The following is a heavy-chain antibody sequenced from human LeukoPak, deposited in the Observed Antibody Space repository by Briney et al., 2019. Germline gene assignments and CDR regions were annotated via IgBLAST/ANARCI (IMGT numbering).Heavy chain of an antibody. D-gene: IGHD4-17*01. CDR3: ARGHGDSVWGYSEY. V-gene: IGHV3-23*01. J-gene: IGHJ4*02. Sequence: GGSLRLSCAASGFTFSRYDMSWVRQAPGKGLEWVSVIGGSGDSTNYADSVKGRFTISRDNSKNMMYLQMTSPRDEDTAVYYCARGHGDSVWGYSEYWGQGTLVTVSS. CDR1: GFTFSRYD. CDR2: IGGSGDST.